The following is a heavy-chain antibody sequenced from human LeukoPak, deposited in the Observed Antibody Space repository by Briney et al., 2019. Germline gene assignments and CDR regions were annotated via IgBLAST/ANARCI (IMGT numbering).Heavy chain of an antibody. D-gene: IGHD6-13*01. J-gene: IGHJ4*02. Sequence: GGPLRLSCAASGFTFSSYGMHWVRQAPGKGLEWVAVISYDGSNEYYADSVKGRFTVSRDNSKNTLSLQMNSLRAEDTAVYYCARDRSNVYYFDYWGQGTLVTVSS. CDR1: GFTFSSYG. V-gene: IGHV3-30*19. CDR3: ARDRSNVYYFDY. CDR2: ISYDGSNE.